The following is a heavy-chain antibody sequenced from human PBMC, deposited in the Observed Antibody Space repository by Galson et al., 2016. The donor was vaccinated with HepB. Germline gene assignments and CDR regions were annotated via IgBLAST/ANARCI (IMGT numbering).Heavy chain of an antibody. Sequence: SLRLSCAASGFTFSSYALHWVRRAPGRGLEWVAAISFDGTNKYYADSVKGRFTVSRDDSTDTLYLQMNSLRAEDTALYHCARDLGFLDWLNWGLDSWGPGTLVTVSS. CDR3: ARDLGFLDWLNWGLDS. J-gene: IGHJ5*01. CDR1: GFTFSSYA. V-gene: IGHV3-30-3*01. CDR2: ISFDGTNK. D-gene: IGHD3/OR15-3a*01.